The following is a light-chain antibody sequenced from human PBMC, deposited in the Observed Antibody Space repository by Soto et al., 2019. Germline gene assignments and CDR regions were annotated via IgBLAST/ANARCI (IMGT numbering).Light chain of an antibody. CDR1: QGIRND. J-gene: IGKJ4*01. CDR2: AAS. Sequence: AIQMTQSPSSLAASVGDRVTITCRASQGIRNDLGWYQQKTGKAPKLLIYAASSLQSGVPSRFSGSGSGTDFTLTISSLQPEDFATYYCLQDYNYPLTFGGGTKVEIK. CDR3: LQDYNYPLT. V-gene: IGKV1-6*01.